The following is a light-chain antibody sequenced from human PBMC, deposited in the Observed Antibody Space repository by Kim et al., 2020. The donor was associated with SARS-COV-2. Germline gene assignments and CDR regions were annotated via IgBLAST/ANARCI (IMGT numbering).Light chain of an antibody. CDR1: QTISSY. V-gene: IGKV1-5*03. Sequence: DIQMTQSPSTLSASVGDRVTITCRASQTISSYLAWYQQKPGKAPKVLIYKSSSLKKGVPSRFSGSGSGTVFTLTISSLQPDDFATYYCQQYVSYSGTFGQGTKLEI. CDR2: KSS. J-gene: IGKJ2*01. CDR3: QQYVSYSGT.